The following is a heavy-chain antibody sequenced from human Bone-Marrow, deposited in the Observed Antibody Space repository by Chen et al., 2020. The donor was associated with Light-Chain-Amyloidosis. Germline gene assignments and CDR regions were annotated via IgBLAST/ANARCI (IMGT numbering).Heavy chain of an antibody. D-gene: IGHD5-12*01. V-gene: IGHV5-51*01. Sequence: EVQLEQPGPEVKKPGESLKISCKGAGYTFANYWIGWVRQMPGKGLEWMGVIYPDDSDARYSPSVEGQVTISADKSITTAYLQWRSLKASDTAMYYCARRRDGYNFDYWGQGTLVTVSS. J-gene: IGHJ4*02. CDR1: GYTFANYW. CDR3: ARRRDGYNFDY. CDR2: IYPDDSDA.